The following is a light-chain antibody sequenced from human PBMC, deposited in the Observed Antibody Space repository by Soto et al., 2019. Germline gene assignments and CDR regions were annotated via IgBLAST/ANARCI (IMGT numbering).Light chain of an antibody. CDR2: RNN. CDR3: AAWDDSLSGRYV. J-gene: IGLJ1*01. Sequence: QSVLTQPPSASGTPGQRVTISCSGSSSNIGSNYVYWYQQLPGTAPKHLIYRNNQRPSGVPDRFSGSKSGTSASLAISGLRSEDEADYYCAAWDDSLSGRYVFGTGTKLTVL. CDR1: SSNIGSNY. V-gene: IGLV1-47*01.